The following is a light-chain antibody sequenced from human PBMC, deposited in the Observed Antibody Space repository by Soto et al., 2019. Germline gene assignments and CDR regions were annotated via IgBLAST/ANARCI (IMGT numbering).Light chain of an antibody. CDR1: SIDVGSYNL. V-gene: IGLV2-23*01. J-gene: IGLJ3*02. CDR2: EGS. CDR3: CSYAGGSTLV. Sequence: QSALTQPASVSGSPGQSITISCTGTSIDVGSYNLVSWYQQHPGKAPKLMIYEGSKRPSGVSNRFSGSKSGNTASLTISGLQAEDEADYYCCSYAGGSTLVFGGGTKLTVL.